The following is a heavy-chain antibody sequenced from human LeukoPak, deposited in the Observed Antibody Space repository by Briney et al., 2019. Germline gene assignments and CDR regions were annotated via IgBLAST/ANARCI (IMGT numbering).Heavy chain of an antibody. CDR2: TYYWSKWYN. Sequence: SQTLSLTCAISGDSVSSNSAAWNWIRQSPSRGLEWLGRTYYWSKWYNDYAVSVKSRITINPDTSKNQFSLQLNSVTPEDTAVYYCARDQWGSSSGVGYHGMDVWGQGTTVTVSS. J-gene: IGHJ6*02. V-gene: IGHV6-1*01. D-gene: IGHD6-13*01. CDR3: ARDQWGSSSGVGYHGMDV. CDR1: GDSVSSNSAA.